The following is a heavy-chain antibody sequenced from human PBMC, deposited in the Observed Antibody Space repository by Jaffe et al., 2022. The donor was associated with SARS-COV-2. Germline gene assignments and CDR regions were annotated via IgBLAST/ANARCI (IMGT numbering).Heavy chain of an antibody. V-gene: IGHV3-48*03. D-gene: IGHD3-3*01. J-gene: IGHJ6*02. CDR1: GFLFSSYE. Sequence: EEQLVESGGGLVQPGGSLRLSCAASGFLFSSYEMNWVRQAPGKGLEWVSYISTSGSKIYYADAVKGRFTVSRDNGKNSLFLQMNSLRAEDTAVYYCARDNIGVDEFWSGNQYYGMDVWGQGTTVTVSS. CDR3: ARDNIGVDEFWSGNQYYGMDV. CDR2: ISTSGSKI.